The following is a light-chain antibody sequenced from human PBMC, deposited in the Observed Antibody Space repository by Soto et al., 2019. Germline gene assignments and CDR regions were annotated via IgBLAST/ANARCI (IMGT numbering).Light chain of an antibody. CDR2: EVS. J-gene: IGLJ1*01. CDR3: SSYTSSSTLV. V-gene: IGLV2-14*01. CDR1: SSDVGGYNY. Sequence: QSALTQPASVHGSPGQSITISCTGTSSDVGGYNYVSWYQQHQGKAPKLMTYEVSNRPSGVANRFSGSKSGNTDSLSISVLRAADEGHYYCSSYTSSSTLVFGTWTKLTVL.